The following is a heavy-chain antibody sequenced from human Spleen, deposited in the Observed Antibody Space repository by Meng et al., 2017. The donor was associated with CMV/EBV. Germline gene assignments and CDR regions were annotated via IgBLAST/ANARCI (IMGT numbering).Heavy chain of an antibody. J-gene: IGHJ4*02. Sequence: DYYMSWIRQAPGKGLEWIGYIDYRGKTYYNPSLKGRVTISVDASKNQLSLKLSSATAADTAVYYCARDRGNDFWSGYLFQYWGQGALVTVSS. V-gene: IGHV4-30-4*08. CDR1: DYY. D-gene: IGHD3-3*01. CDR3: ARDRGNDFWSGYLFQY. CDR2: IDYRGKT.